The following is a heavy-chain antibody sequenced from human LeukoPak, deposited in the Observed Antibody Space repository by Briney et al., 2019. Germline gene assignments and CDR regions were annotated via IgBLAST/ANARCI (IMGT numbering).Heavy chain of an antibody. CDR1: GFTFSSYG. CDR3: AKFYRGAVAADY. CDR2: ISYDGSNK. J-gene: IGHJ4*02. V-gene: IGHV3-30*18. Sequence: GRSLRLSCAASGFTFSSYGMHWVRQAPGKGLEGVAVISYDGSNKYYADSVKGRFTISRDNSKNTLYLQMNSLRAEDTAVYYCAKFYRGAVAADYWGQGTLVTVSS. D-gene: IGHD6-19*01.